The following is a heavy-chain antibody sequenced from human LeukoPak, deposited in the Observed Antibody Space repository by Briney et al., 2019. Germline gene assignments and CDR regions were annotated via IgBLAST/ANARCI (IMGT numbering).Heavy chain of an antibody. V-gene: IGHV4-30-4*01. J-gene: IGHJ4*02. CDR3: ARVNYDDSSGYYYYFDY. CDR1: GGSISSGEYH. CDR2: IYYSRST. D-gene: IGHD3-22*01. Sequence: SETLSLTCTVSGGSISSGEYHWSWIRQPPGKGLESIGYIYYSRSTYYNPSLKSRVTISVDTSKHQFSLKLSSVTAADTAVYYCARVNYDDSSGYYYYFDYWGQGTLVTVSS.